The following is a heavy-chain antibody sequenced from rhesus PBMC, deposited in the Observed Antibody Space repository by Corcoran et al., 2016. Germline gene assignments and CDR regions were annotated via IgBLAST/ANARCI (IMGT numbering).Heavy chain of an antibody. CDR2: INGNSGST. V-gene: IGHV4-80*01. CDR3: ARDGIRFDY. CDR1: GASLSSYW. D-gene: IGHD1-44*01. Sequence: QVQLQESGPGLVKPSETLSLTCTVSGASLSSYWWSWIRQPPGKGLEWIGEINGNSGSTNYNPSLKSRVTISKDASKNQCSLKLSSVTAADTAVYYCARDGIRFDYWGQGVLVTVSS. J-gene: IGHJ4*01.